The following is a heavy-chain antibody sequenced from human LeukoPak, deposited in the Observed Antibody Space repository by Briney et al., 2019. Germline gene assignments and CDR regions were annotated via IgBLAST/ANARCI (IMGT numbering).Heavy chain of an antibody. D-gene: IGHD3-10*01. J-gene: IGHJ4*02. CDR1: GFTFSSYA. CDR3: ARDKVDGSVAYTDY. V-gene: IGHV3-23*01. CDR2: ISGSGGST. Sequence: PGGSLRLSCAASGFTFSSYAMSWVRQAPGKGLEWVSAISGSGGSTYYADSVKGRFTISRDNSKNTLYLQTNSLRAEDTAVYYCARDKVDGSVAYTDYWGQGTLVTVSS.